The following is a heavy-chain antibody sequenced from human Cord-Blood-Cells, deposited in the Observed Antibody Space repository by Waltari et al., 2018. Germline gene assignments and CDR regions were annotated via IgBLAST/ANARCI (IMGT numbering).Heavy chain of an antibody. V-gene: IGHV4-39*01. Sequence: QLQLRESGPGLVKPSETLSLTCTGPGWSLRSGSYYWGWVRHHPGKGLEWFGSIYYSGSTYYNPSLKSRVTISVDTSKSQFSLKLSSVTAADTAVYYCARQSSSGYAFDIWGQGTMVTVSS. CDR1: GWSLRSGSYY. CDR3: ARQSSSGYAFDI. D-gene: IGHD6-19*01. J-gene: IGHJ3*02. CDR2: IYYSGST.